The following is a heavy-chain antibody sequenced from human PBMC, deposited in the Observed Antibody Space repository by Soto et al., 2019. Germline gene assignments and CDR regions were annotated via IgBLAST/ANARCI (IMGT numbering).Heavy chain of an antibody. CDR3: AKGSEAARQDRDY. CDR2: ISIDGSNK. J-gene: IGHJ4*02. CDR1: GFTFSTYG. D-gene: IGHD6-6*01. Sequence: QVQLVESGGGVVQPGRSLRLSCAASGFTFSTYGMHWVRQAPGKGPEWVAVISIDGSNKYYADSVKGRFTISRDNSKITLYLQMNSLRDDDTAVYYCAKGSEAARQDRDYWGQGTLVTVSS. V-gene: IGHV3-30*18.